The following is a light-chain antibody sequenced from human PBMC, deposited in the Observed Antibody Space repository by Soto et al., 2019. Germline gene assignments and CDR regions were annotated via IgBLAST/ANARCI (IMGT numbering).Light chain of an antibody. CDR1: QNVSNN. J-gene: IGKJ1*01. CDR2: GAP. CDR3: QQYNNRPPGM. V-gene: IGKV3D-15*01. Sequence: EIVMTQSPATLSVSPGERATLPCRASQNVSNNLAWYQHKPGQAPRLLIYGAPTRATGIPARFRGSGSGTEFTLTISSLQSEDFAVYYCQQYNNRPPGMFGQGTKGEIK.